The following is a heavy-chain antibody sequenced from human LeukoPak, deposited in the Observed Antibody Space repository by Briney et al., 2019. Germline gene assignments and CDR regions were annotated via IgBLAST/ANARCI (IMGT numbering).Heavy chain of an antibody. D-gene: IGHD3-16*01. CDR3: ARDPRGDFVWGHRFDY. V-gene: IGHV3-11*01. CDR1: GFIFNQYC. Sequence: GGSLRLSCGASGFIFNQYCMGWVRQAPGMGPEWVSYISTSGGSTYYSASAKGRFTISRDNARNSLFLQLRRLTAEDTAVYYCARDPRGDFVWGHRFDYWGQGVLVIVSS. J-gene: IGHJ4*02. CDR2: ISTSGGST.